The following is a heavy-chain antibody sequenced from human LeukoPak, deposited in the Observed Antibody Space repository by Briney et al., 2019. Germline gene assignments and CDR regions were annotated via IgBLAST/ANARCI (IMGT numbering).Heavy chain of an antibody. D-gene: IGHD3-9*01. CDR2: INHSGST. Sequence: PSETLSLTCAVYGGSFSGYYWSWIRQPPGKGLEWIGEINHSGSTNYNPSLKSRVTISVDTSKNQFSLKLSSVTAADTAVYYCARGVWAYYDILTGYYFFDYWGQGTLVTVSS. J-gene: IGHJ4*02. CDR3: ARGVWAYYDILTGYYFFDY. V-gene: IGHV4-34*01. CDR1: GGSFSGYY.